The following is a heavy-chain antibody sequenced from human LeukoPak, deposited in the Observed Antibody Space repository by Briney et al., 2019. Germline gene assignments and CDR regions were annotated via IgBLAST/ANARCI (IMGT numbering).Heavy chain of an antibody. Sequence: GGSLRLSCAASGFTFSSCEMNWVRQAPGKGLEWVSYISSSGSTIYYADSVKGRFTISRDNAKNSLYLQMNSLRAEDTAVYYCARGWAMVRGVIDFDYWGQGTLVTVSS. J-gene: IGHJ4*02. CDR2: ISSSGSTI. CDR3: ARGWAMVRGVIDFDY. V-gene: IGHV3-48*03. D-gene: IGHD3-10*01. CDR1: GFTFSSCE.